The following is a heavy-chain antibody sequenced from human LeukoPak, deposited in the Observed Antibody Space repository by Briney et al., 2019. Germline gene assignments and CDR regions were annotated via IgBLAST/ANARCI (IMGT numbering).Heavy chain of an antibody. D-gene: IGHD6-19*01. CDR3: ARHASVDGNWPRPLDY. Sequence: SETLSLTCTVSGGSISSSNYYWGWIRQPPGKGLEWIGNIYYSGSTYYKPSLKTRVTISVDTSKNQFSLKLTSVTAADTAVYYCARHASVDGNWPRPLDYWGQGGLVTVSS. V-gene: IGHV4-39*01. CDR1: GGSISSSNYY. CDR2: IYYSGST. J-gene: IGHJ4*02.